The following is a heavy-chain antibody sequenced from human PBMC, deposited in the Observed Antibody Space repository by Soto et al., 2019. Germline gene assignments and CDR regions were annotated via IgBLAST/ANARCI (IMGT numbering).Heavy chain of an antibody. CDR2: INGSGGSK. CDR1: GFNFRTSP. V-gene: IGHV3-23*01. J-gene: IGHJ6*02. Sequence: GGSLRLSCAVSGFNFRTSPMSWVRRAPGKGLEWVSAINGSGGSKYYAESVKGRFTISRDNSKNTLYLQMNSLRAEDTAVYYCAKEVYGSGMYGMDVWGQGTTVTVSS. D-gene: IGHD3-10*01. CDR3: AKEVYGSGMYGMDV.